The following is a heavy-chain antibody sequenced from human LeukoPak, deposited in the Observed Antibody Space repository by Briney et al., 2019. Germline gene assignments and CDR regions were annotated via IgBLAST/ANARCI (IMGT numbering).Heavy chain of an antibody. V-gene: IGHV1-8*01. CDR1: GYTFTSYD. D-gene: IGHD3-10*01. Sequence: ASVTVSCKASGYTFTSYDINWVRQATGQGLEWMGWMNPNSGNTGYAQKFQGRVTMTRNTSISTAYMELSSLRSEDTAVYYCARGSLVRGVIIPKRFDPWGQGTLVTVSS. J-gene: IGHJ5*02. CDR2: MNPNSGNT. CDR3: ARGSLVRGVIIPKRFDP.